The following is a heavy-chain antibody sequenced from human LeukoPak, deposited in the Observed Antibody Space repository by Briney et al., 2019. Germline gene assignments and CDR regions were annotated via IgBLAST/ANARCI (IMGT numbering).Heavy chain of an antibody. D-gene: IGHD6-13*01. V-gene: IGHV4-59*01. Sequence: SETLSLTCTVSGGSISSYYWNWIRQPPGKGLEWIGYIYYSGSTNYNPSLKSRVTISVDTSKNQFSLKLSSVTAADTAVYYCARSTSSWYHVYYYYMDVWGKGTTVTISS. CDR3: ARSTSSWYHVYYYYMDV. CDR2: IYYSGST. J-gene: IGHJ6*03. CDR1: GGSISSYY.